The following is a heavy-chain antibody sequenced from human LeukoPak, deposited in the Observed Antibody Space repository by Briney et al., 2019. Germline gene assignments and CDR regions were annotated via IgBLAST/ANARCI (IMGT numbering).Heavy chain of an antibody. J-gene: IGHJ5*02. D-gene: IGHD3-3*01. CDR2: IYYSGST. CDR1: GGSISSGDYY. V-gene: IGHV4-30-4*08. Sequence: SQTLSLTCTVSGGSISSGDYYWSWIRQPPGKGLEWIGYIYYSGSTYYNPSLKSRVTISGDTSKNQFSLKLSSVTAADTAVYYCARTIFGVVIKSWFDPWGQGTLVTVSS. CDR3: ARTIFGVVIKSWFDP.